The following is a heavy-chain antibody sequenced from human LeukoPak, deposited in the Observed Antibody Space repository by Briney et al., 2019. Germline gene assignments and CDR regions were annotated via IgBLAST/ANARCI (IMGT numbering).Heavy chain of an antibody. Sequence: SQTLSLTCAVSPGSMDSGLYYWTWIRQPAGKGLEWIGRISNSGGTAYNPSLRRRVTITLDTSNNHLSLKVTSVTAADTAVYYCARETKDIYSPSWGLYDTYYYIDAWGKGTTVTVSS. CDR1: PGSMDSGLYY. CDR3: ARETKDIYSPSWGLYDTYYYIDA. D-gene: IGHD5/OR15-5a*01. CDR2: ISNSGGT. J-gene: IGHJ6*03. V-gene: IGHV4-61*02.